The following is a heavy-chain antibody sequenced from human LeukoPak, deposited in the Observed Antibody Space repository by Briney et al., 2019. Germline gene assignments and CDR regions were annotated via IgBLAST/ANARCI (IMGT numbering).Heavy chain of an antibody. J-gene: IGHJ4*02. Sequence: SETLSLTCAVYGGSFSGYYWSWIRQPPGKGLEWIGEINHSGSTNYNPSLKSRVTISVDTSENQFSLKLSSVTAADTAVYYCASGIDSSGRYFDYWGQGTLVTVSS. CDR3: ASGIDSSGRYFDY. CDR2: INHSGST. CDR1: GGSFSGYY. V-gene: IGHV4-34*01. D-gene: IGHD6-19*01.